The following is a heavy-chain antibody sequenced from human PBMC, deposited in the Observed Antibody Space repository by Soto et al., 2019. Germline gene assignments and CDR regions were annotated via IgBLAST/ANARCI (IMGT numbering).Heavy chain of an antibody. Sequence: SETLSLTCTVSGGSISSGTDYWSWIRQHPGKGLEWIGFIYYSGSTYYNPSLKSRLTMSVDTSKNQFSLKLSSVTAADTAVYYCAREYNSMVRGVDWGQGTLVTVSS. CDR3: AREYNSMVRGVD. J-gene: IGHJ4*02. CDR1: GGSISSGTDY. D-gene: IGHD3-10*01. CDR2: IYYSGST. V-gene: IGHV4-31*03.